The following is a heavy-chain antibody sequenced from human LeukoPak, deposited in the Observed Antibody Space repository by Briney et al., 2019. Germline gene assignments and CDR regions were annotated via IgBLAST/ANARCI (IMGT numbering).Heavy chain of an antibody. CDR2: IYYSGST. J-gene: IGHJ4*02. V-gene: IGHV4-31*03. CDR3: ARDNRDYYDSSGYYTLGD. Sequence: PSETLSLTCTVSGGSISSGGYYWSWIRQHPGKGLEWIGYIYYSGSTYYNPSLKSRVTISVDTSKNQFSLKLSSVTAADTAVYYCARDNRDYYDSSGYYTLGDWGQGTLVTVSS. CDR1: GGSISSGGYY. D-gene: IGHD3-22*01.